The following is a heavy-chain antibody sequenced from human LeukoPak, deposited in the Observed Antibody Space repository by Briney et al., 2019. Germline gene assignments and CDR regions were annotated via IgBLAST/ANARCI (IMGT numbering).Heavy chain of an antibody. CDR1: GYTFTGYY. D-gene: IGHD6-19*01. V-gene: IGHV1-2*02. J-gene: IGHJ4*02. CDR3: ARVRDGSAWYDY. CDR2: INPNSGGT. Sequence: ASVKVSCKASGYTFTGYYMHWVRQAPGQGLGWMGWINPNSGGTNYAQKFQGRVTMTRDTSISTAYMELSRLRSDDTAVYYCARVRDGSAWYDYWGQGTLVTVSS.